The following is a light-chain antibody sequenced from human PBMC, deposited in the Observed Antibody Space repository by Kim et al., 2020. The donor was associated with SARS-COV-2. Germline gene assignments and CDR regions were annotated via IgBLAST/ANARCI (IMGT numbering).Light chain of an antibody. Sequence: SSELTQDPAVSVALGQTVRITCQGDSLRSYYATWYQQKPRQAPILVIYGKNNRPSGIPDRSSGSSSGNTASLTITGTQAGDEADYYCTSRDSNMNVLFGG. J-gene: IGLJ2*01. CDR3: TSRDSNMNVL. CDR2: GKN. CDR1: SLRSYY. V-gene: IGLV3-19*01.